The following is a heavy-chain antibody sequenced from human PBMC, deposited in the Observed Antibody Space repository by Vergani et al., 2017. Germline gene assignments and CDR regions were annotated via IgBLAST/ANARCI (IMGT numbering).Heavy chain of an antibody. CDR1: GFTFSSYA. CDR3: ARGMTTETTDLDGFDI. V-gene: IGHV3-64*04. Sequence: VQLVESGGGLVQPGGSLRLSCSTFGFTFSSYAMYWVRQAPGKGLEFVSSISTNGGTTYYADSVKGRLTLTRDDSKNTLHLQMNSLRPEDTAVYYCARGMTTETTDLDGFDIWGQGTMVSVSS. CDR2: ISTNGGTT. D-gene: IGHD4-17*01. J-gene: IGHJ3*02.